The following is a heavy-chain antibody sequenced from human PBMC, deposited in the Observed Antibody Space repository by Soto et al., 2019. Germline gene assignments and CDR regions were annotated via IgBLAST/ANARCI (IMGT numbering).Heavy chain of an antibody. D-gene: IGHD2-15*01. J-gene: IGHJ5*02. Sequence: PSETLSLTCTVSGGSISSSSYYWGWIRQPPGKGLEWIGSIYYSGSTYYNPSLKSRVTISVDTSKNQFSLKLSSVTAADTAVYYCARDEGSRHVSWFDPWGQGTLVTVSS. CDR2: IYYSGST. CDR1: GGSISSSSYY. CDR3: ARDEGSRHVSWFDP. V-gene: IGHV4-39*02.